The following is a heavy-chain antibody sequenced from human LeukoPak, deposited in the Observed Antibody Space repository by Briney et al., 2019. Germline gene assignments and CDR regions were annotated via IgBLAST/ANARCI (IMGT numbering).Heavy chain of an antibody. CDR3: ARVVSDYDILTGYYKPTCFDY. J-gene: IGHJ4*02. CDR2: ISSSSSHI. V-gene: IGHV3-21*01. Sequence: PGGSLRLSCAASGFTFSSYSMNWVRQAPGKGLEWVSSISSSSSHIYYADSVQGRFTISRDNAKNSLYLQMNSLRAEDTAVYYCARVVSDYDILTGYYKPTCFDYWGQGTLVTVSS. D-gene: IGHD3-9*01. CDR1: GFTFSSYS.